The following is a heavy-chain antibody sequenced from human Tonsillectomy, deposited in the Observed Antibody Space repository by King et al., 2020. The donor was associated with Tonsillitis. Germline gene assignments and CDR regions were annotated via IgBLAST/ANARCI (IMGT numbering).Heavy chain of an antibody. Sequence: VQLVESGAEVKKPGASVKVSCKASGYSFTSYGISWVRQAPGQGLEWMGWISSYNGNTNYAQKLQGRVTLTPETSTSTAYMELRSLRSDDTAVYYCARAFYSSGWSSPFDCWGQGTLVTVSS. J-gene: IGHJ4*02. V-gene: IGHV1-18*04. D-gene: IGHD6-19*01. CDR2: ISSYNGNT. CDR3: ARAFYSSGWSSPFDC. CDR1: GYSFTSYG.